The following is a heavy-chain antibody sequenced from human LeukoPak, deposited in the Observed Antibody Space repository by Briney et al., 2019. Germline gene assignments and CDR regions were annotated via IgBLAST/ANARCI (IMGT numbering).Heavy chain of an antibody. CDR1: KFTFSSYW. CDR3: GTGWAVDF. Sequence: GGSLRLSCAASKFTFSSYWMHWVRQAPGKGLVWVSRINPDGSTTNYADSVKGRFTISRDNAKNTLYLQMNSLRAEDTAVYYCGTGWAVDFWGQGTLVTVSS. V-gene: IGHV3-74*01. CDR2: INPDGSTT. D-gene: IGHD2-15*01. J-gene: IGHJ4*02.